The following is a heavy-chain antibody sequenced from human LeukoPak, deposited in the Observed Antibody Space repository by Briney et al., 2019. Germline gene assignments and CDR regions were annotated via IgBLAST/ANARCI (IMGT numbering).Heavy chain of an antibody. CDR2: ISGSSGST. V-gene: IGHV3-23*01. D-gene: IGHD3-10*01. Sequence: GGSLRLSCAASGFTFSSYAMSWVRQAPGKGLEWVSAISGSSGSTYYADSVKGRFTISRDNSKNTLCLQMNSLRAEDTAVYYCAKDRYYGSGSYYAYYYYGMDVWGQGTTVTVSS. CDR1: GFTFSSYA. CDR3: AKDRYYGSGSYYAYYYYGMDV. J-gene: IGHJ6*02.